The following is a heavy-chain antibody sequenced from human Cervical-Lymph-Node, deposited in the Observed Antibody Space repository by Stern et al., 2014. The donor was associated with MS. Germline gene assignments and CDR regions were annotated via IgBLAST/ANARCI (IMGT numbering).Heavy chain of an antibody. J-gene: IGHJ4*02. V-gene: IGHV7-4-1*02. CDR3: ARDFVDIPMVTRSDYLDY. CDR1: GYNFTNFA. Sequence: QMQLVQSGSELKKPGASVKVSCKVSGYNFTNFAMNWVRQAPGQGLEWMGWINTKTGKSTYAQDFTGRFVFSLDTSVSTAHLQISSLKAEDTAIYYCARDFVDIPMVTRSDYLDYWGQGTLVTVSS. D-gene: IGHD5-18*01. CDR2: INTKTGKS.